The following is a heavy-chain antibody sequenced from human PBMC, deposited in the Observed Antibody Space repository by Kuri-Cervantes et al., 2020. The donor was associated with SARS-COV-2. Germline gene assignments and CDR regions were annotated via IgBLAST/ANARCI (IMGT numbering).Heavy chain of an antibody. D-gene: IGHD3-22*01. Sequence: SLKISCAASGFTFDDYAMHWVRQAPGKGLEWVSGISWNSGSIGYADSVKGRFTISRDNSKNTLYLQMNSLRAEDTAVYYCVMIVVDYWGQGTLVTVSS. CDR1: GFTFDDYA. CDR3: VMIVVDY. J-gene: IGHJ4*02. CDR2: ISWNSGSI. V-gene: IGHV3-9*01.